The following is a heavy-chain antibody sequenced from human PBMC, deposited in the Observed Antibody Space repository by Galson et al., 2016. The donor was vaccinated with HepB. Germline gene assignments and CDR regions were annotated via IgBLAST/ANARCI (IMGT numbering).Heavy chain of an antibody. CDR3: ARRQLAGAARGGHFDS. D-gene: IGHD1-26*01. CDR1: GYSFTTYW. Sequence: QSGAEVKKPGESLKISCKGSGYSFTTYWIVWVRQMPGKGLEWMGITNPGYSDTRYSPSFQGQDTISIDKSTNTAYPQWSSLKASDTAMYYCARRQLAGAARGGHFDSLGQGTLVTVSS. CDR2: TNPGYSDT. V-gene: IGHV5-51*01. J-gene: IGHJ4*02.